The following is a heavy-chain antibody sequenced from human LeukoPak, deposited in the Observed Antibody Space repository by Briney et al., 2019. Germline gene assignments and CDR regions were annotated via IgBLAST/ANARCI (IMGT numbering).Heavy chain of an antibody. Sequence: SETLSLTCTVSGGSITSSSYYWGWIRQPPGKGLEWIGSVYHSGSTYYNPSLKSRVTISVDTSKTQFSLKLSSVTAADTAVYYCARLGSYGTGEYYYMDVWGKGTTVTVSS. CDR2: VYHSGST. CDR1: GGSITSSSYY. V-gene: IGHV4-39*07. D-gene: IGHD5-18*01. J-gene: IGHJ6*03. CDR3: ARLGSYGTGEYYYMDV.